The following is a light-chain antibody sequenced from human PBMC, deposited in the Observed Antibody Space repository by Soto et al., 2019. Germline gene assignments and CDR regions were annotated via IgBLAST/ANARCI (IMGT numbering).Light chain of an antibody. Sequence: QSVLTQPPSASGTPGQRVTISCSGISSNIGSNTVNWYQQLPGTAPKLLIYSNNQRPSGVPDRFSGSKSGTSASLVISGLQSEDEADYYCAAWDDSLNVLFGGGTKRTVL. CDR2: SNN. V-gene: IGLV1-44*01. CDR3: AAWDDSLNVL. CDR1: SSNIGSNT. J-gene: IGLJ3*02.